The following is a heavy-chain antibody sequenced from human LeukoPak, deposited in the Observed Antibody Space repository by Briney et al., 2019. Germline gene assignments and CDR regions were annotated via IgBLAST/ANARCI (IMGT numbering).Heavy chain of an antibody. J-gene: IGHJ6*02. V-gene: IGHV3-74*01. CDR2: INNDASRT. CDR1: GSAFSCSW. D-gene: IGHD1-26*01. CDR3: ASDGAYAMAV. Sequence: GGSLRLSCAASGSAFSCSWIHWVRQAPGKGLVWVSHINNDASRTTYADSVRGRFTISRDNAKNTVSLQMNSLRAEDTAVYYCASDGAYAMAVWGQGTTVTVSS.